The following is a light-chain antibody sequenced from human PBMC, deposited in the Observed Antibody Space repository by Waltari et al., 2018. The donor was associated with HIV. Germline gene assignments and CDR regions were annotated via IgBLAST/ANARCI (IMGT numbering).Light chain of an antibody. CDR2: SND. V-gene: IGLV1-44*01. Sequence: QSVLTQPPSASGTPGQRVTIACSASTANISSNTVSWYQQLPGTAPKLLIYSNDQRPSGVPDRFSGSKSGTSASLAISGLQSEDEAEYYWAAWDDSLNGWVFGGGTKLTVL. J-gene: IGLJ3*02. CDR1: TANISSNT. CDR3: AAWDDSLNGWV.